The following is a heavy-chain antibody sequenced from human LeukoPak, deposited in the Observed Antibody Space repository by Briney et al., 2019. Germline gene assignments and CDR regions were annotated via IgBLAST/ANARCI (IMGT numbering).Heavy chain of an antibody. J-gene: IGHJ4*02. CDR3: ATSGNYYLKY. V-gene: IGHV3-21*01. Sequence: GGSLRLSCAASGFTFSSYSMNWVRQAPGKGLEWVSSISSSSSYIYYADSVKGRFTISGDNAKNALSLQMNSLRDEDTAVYYCATSGNYYLKYWGQGTLVTVSS. D-gene: IGHD1-26*01. CDR1: GFTFSSYS. CDR2: ISSSSSYI.